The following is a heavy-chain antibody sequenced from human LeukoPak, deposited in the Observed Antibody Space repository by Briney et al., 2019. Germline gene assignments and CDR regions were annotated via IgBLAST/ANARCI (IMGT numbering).Heavy chain of an antibody. CDR2: ISSSSSYI. D-gene: IGHD4-11*01. J-gene: IGHJ4*02. CDR3: ARDPRDTVTNPNRDY. Sequence: GGSLRLSCAVSGFTLTTYAMSWVRQAPGKGLEWVSSISSSSSYIYYADSVKGRFTISRDNAKNSLYLQMNSLRAEDTAVYYCARDPRDTVTNPNRDYWGQGTLVTVSS. V-gene: IGHV3-21*01. CDR1: GFTLTTYA.